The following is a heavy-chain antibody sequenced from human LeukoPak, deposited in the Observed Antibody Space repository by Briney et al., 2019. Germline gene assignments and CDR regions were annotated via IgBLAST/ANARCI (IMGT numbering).Heavy chain of an antibody. D-gene: IGHD6-25*01. J-gene: IGHJ1*01. CDR3: ARDHSSSSGYFQH. Sequence: GGSLRLSCAASGFTFSSYSMNWVRQAPGKGLEWVSSISSSSSYIYYADSVKGRFTISRDNAKNSLYLQMNSLRAEDTAVYYCARDHSSSSGYFQHWGQGTLVTVSS. CDR2: ISSSSSYI. CDR1: GFTFSSYS. V-gene: IGHV3-21*01.